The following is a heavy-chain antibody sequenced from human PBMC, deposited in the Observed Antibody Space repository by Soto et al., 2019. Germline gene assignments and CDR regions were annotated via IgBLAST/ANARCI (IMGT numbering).Heavy chain of an antibody. CDR3: ARAPKDSYDRGHWYFDL. V-gene: IGHV1-8*01. CDR2: MNPSSGNP. CDR1: GYTFTSYD. Sequence: QVQLVQSGAEVKKPGASVKVSCKASGYTFTSYDINWVRQATGQGLEWMGWMNPSSGNPGYAQKFQGRVTMTRNTSISTAYMELSSLRSEDTSGYYCARAPKDSYDRGHWYFDLWGRGTLVPVSS. J-gene: IGHJ2*01. D-gene: IGHD3-22*01.